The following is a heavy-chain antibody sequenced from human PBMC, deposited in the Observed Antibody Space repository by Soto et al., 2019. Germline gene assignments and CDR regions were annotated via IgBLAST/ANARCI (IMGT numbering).Heavy chain of an antibody. V-gene: IGHV2-5*02. CDR1: GFSLSTSGVG. Sequence: QITLKESGPTLVKPTQTLTLTCTFSGFSLSTSGVGVGWIRQPPGKALEWLALIYWDDDERYSPFLKSRLTITKDTSKNQVVLTMTNMDPVDTATYYCARRGVHVLTYDYWGQGTLVTVSS. CDR2: IYWDDDE. D-gene: IGHD3-10*01. J-gene: IGHJ4*02. CDR3: ARRGVHVLTYDY.